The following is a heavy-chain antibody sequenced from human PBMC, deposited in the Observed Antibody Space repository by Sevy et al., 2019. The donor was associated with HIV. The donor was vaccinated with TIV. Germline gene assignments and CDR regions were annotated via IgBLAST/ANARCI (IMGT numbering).Heavy chain of an antibody. D-gene: IGHD2-21*01. J-gene: IGHJ4*02. CDR3: ARHGGLVDRGFDF. Sequence: SETLSLTCSVSGGSISRNSYDWGWIRQPPGKGLEWIGSIFYSGNTYYATSLRSRVTISVDTSNDQFSLNLSSVTDAYTAVYYCARHGGLVDRGFDFWGQGTLVTVSS. V-gene: IGHV4-39*01. CDR1: GGSISRNSYD. CDR2: IFYSGNT.